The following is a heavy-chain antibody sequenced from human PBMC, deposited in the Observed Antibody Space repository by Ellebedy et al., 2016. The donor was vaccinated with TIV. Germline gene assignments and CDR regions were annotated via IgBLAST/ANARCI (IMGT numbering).Heavy chain of an antibody. D-gene: IGHD3-16*01. V-gene: IGHV4-31*03. CDR2: RSSSGRT. J-gene: IGHJ4*02. Sequence: MPSETLSLTFTVSGASISNGDYYWNWIRKHPEKGLEWIGYRSSSGRTNHNPSLRSRVTISVDTSKSQFSLKLSSVTAADTAVYYCTRIPTIDNTYGFFDYWGRGTLVTVSS. CDR3: TRIPTIDNTYGFFDY. CDR1: GASISNGDYY.